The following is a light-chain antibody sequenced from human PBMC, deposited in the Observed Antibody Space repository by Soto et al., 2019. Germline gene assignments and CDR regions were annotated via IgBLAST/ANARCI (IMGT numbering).Light chain of an antibody. CDR1: QSIFYSSNNKNY. CDR2: WAS. CDR3: QQYYSPPWT. Sequence: DIVMTQSPDSLAVSLGERATINCKSSQSIFYSSNNKNYLTWYQQKPGQPPKLLIYWASTRESGVPDRVSGSGSGTDFTLTISSLQAEDVAVYYCQQYYSPPWTFGQGTQVEI. J-gene: IGKJ1*01. V-gene: IGKV4-1*01.